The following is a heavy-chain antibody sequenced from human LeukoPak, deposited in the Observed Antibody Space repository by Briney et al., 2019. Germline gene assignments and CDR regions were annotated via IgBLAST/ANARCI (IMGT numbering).Heavy chain of an antibody. CDR3: ARAPVDWQFYYGMDV. CDR1: GGSISSGDYY. CDR2: IYYSGST. V-gene: IGHV4-30-4*01. Sequence: SETLSLTCTVSGGSISSGDYYWSWIRQPPGKGLEWIGYIYYSGSTYYNPSLKSRVTISVDTSKNQFSLKLSSVTAADRAVYYCARAPVDWQFYYGMDVWGQGTTVTVSS. J-gene: IGHJ6*02. D-gene: IGHD5-12*01.